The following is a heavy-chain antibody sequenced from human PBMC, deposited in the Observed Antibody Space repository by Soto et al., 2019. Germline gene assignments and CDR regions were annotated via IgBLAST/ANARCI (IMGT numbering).Heavy chain of an antibody. CDR1: GFTFSSYW. Sequence: EVQLVESGGNLVQPGGSLRLSCAASGFTFSSYWIHWVRQPPGKGLLWVSRINTDGSTTNYADSVKGRFTISRDNAKNTLYLQMNSLRAEDTAVYYGARGASGNYYLDYWGKVALVTISS. J-gene: IGHJ4*02. CDR2: INTDGSTT. D-gene: IGHD3-10*01. V-gene: IGHV3-74*01. CDR3: ARGASGNYYLDY.